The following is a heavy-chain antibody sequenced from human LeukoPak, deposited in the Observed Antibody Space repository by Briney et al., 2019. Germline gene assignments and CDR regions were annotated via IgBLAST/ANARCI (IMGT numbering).Heavy chain of an antibody. V-gene: IGHV4-4*07. Sequence: PSETLSLTCTVSGGSISSYYWSWIRQPAGKGLEWIGRIYTSGSNNYNPSLKSRVTISIDTSKSQFSLRLTSVTAADTAVYYCARGPYYFGSGNDYNRFNVVYWGQGTLVTVSS. CDR3: ARGPYYFGSGNDYNRFNVVY. D-gene: IGHD3-10*01. J-gene: IGHJ4*02. CDR2: IYTSGSN. CDR1: GGSISSYY.